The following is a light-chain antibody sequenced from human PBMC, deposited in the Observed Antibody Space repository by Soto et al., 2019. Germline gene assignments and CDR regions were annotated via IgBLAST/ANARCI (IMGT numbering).Light chain of an antibody. CDR1: ESVGSK. Sequence: EIVMTQSPATLSVSPGERATLSCRASESVGSKVAWYQQKPGQAPRVLIYGASIRATGIPARFGGSGSGTAFTLTISSLEPEDSAVYDGQQRSNWPSITFGQGTRLEI. CDR2: GAS. V-gene: IGKV3-11*01. J-gene: IGKJ5*01. CDR3: QQRSNWPSIT.